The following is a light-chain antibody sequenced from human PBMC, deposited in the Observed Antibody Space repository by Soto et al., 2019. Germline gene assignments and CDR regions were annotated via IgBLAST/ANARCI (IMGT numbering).Light chain of an antibody. CDR2: RNN. J-gene: IGLJ1*01. V-gene: IGLV1-44*01. CDR3: AAWDDSLNGYV. Sequence: QSVLTQPPSASGTPGQRVTISCSGSSSNIGSKSVNWYQQVPGTAPRLLIYRNNQRPSGVPDRFSGSKSGTSASLAISWLQSEEADYYCAAWDDSLNGYVFGTGTKLTVL. CDR1: SSNIGSKS.